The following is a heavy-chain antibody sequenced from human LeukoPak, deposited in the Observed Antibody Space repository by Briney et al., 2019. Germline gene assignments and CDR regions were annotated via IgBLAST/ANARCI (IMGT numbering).Heavy chain of an antibody. J-gene: IGHJ6*03. Sequence: SETLSLTCTVSGGSISSYYWSWIRQPPGKGLEWIGYIYYSGSTNYNPSLKSRLTISVDTSKNQFSLKLSSVTAADTAVYYCARTTEAHSWRTRYYDYYMDVWGKGTTVAVSS. V-gene: IGHV4-59*01. CDR1: GGSISSYY. CDR2: IYYSGST. D-gene: IGHD6-13*01. CDR3: ARTTEAHSWRTRYYDYYMDV.